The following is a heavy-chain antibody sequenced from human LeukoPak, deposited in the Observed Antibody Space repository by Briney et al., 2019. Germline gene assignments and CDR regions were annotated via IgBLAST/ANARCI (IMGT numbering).Heavy chain of an antibody. CDR2: ISGSGGST. V-gene: IGHV3-23*01. Sequence: GGSLRLSCAASGFTFSSYAMNWVRQAPGKGLEWVSAISGSGGSTYYADSVKGRFTISRDNSKNTLYLQMNSLRAEDTAVYYCAKLSNCGGDCPLGWGQGTLVTVSS. CDR3: AKLSNCGGDCPLG. CDR1: GFTFSSYA. D-gene: IGHD2-21*02. J-gene: IGHJ4*02.